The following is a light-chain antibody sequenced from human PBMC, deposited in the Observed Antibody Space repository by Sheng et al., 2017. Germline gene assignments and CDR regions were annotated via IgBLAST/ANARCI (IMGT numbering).Light chain of an antibody. V-gene: IGKV1-39*01. Sequence: DIQMTQSPSSLSASVGDRVTITCRASQSISSYLNWYQQKPGKAPKSLIYAASNLQSGVPSRFSGSGSGTDFTLTISSLQPEDFATYYCQQSYSTLYTFGQGTKLEIK. CDR2: AAS. J-gene: IGKJ2*01. CDR1: QSISSY. CDR3: QQSYSTLYT.